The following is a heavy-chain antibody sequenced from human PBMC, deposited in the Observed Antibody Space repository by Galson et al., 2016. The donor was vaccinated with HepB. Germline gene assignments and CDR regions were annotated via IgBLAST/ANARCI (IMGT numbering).Heavy chain of an antibody. CDR3: ARGRDYAFDI. CDR1: GFTFRGSS. V-gene: IGHV3-48*01. J-gene: IGHJ3*02. Sequence: SLRLSCAASGFTFRGSSMNWVRQAPGKGLEWISHITSDSSTRYYADSVKGRFTISRDNAKNSLDLQMNSLGAEDTAVCDCARGRDYAFDIWGQGTIVTVSS. D-gene: IGHD3-10*01. CDR2: ITSDSSTR.